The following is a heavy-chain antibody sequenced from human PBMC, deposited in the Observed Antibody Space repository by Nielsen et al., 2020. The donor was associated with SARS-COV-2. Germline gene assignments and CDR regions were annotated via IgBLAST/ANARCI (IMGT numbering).Heavy chain of an antibody. CDR3: ARSVGRGNYFDY. D-gene: IGHD3-10*01. J-gene: IGHJ4*02. CDR2: ISYSGST. CDR1: GGSISNYY. Sequence: GSLRLSCTVSGGSISNYYWSWIRQPPGKGLEWIGYISYSGSTNYNPSLKSRATMSVDTSRNQFSLKLSSVTAADTAVYYCARSVGRGNYFDYWGQGILVTVSS. V-gene: IGHV4-59*01.